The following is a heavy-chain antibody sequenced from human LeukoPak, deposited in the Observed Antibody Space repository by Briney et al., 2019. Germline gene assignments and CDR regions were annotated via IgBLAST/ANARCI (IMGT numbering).Heavy chain of an antibody. CDR3: AREGYDTAMVPNWFDP. V-gene: IGHV1-46*01. CDR1: GYTFTGYY. J-gene: IGHJ5*02. Sequence: AASVKVSCKASGYTFTGYYMHWVRQAPGQGLEWMGIINPSGGSTSYAQKFQGRVTMTRDMSTSTVYMELSSLRSEDTAVYYCAREGYDTAMVPNWFDPWGQGTLVTVSS. D-gene: IGHD5-18*01. CDR2: INPSGGST.